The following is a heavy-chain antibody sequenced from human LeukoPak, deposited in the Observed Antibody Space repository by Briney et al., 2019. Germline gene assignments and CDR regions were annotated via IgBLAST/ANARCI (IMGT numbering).Heavy chain of an antibody. CDR2: TSSSSSYI. CDR1: GFTYSSYS. D-gene: IGHD1-1*01. V-gene: IGHV3-21*01. Sequence: GGSLRLSCAASGFTYSSYSMNWVRQAPGKGLEWVSSTSSSSSYIYYADSVKGRFTISRDNAKNSLYLQMNSLRAEDTAVYYCARVAMERRLDYWGQGTLVTVSS. CDR3: ARVAMERRLDY. J-gene: IGHJ4*02.